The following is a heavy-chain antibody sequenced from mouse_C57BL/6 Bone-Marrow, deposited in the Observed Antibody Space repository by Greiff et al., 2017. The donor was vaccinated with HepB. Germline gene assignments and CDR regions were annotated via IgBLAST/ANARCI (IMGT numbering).Heavy chain of an antibody. Sequence: EVQLVESGGGLVKPGGSLKLSCAASGFTFSDYGMHWVRQAPEKGLAWVAYISSGSSTIYYADTVKGRFTISRDNAKNTLFLQMTSLRSEDTAMYYCARQGGGSSAWFAYWGQGTLVTVSA. J-gene: IGHJ3*01. CDR3: ARQGGGSSAWFAY. D-gene: IGHD1-1*01. V-gene: IGHV5-17*01. CDR1: GFTFSDYG. CDR2: ISSGSSTI.